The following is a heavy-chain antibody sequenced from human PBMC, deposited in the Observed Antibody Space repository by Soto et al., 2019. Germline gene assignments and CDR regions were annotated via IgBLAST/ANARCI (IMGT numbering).Heavy chain of an antibody. V-gene: IGHV3-30*02. Sequence: GGSLRLCCTTSGFTFNTYGMHWVRQAPGKGLEWVAIIWYDGSNKYYADSVKGRFTISRDNSKNTLYLQMNSLRAEDTAVYYCAKDLTSITPGPSLGPFHPWGQGTLVTVSS. D-gene: IGHD3-10*01. CDR3: AKDLTSITPGPSLGPFHP. CDR1: GFTFNTYG. J-gene: IGHJ5*02. CDR2: IWYDGSNK.